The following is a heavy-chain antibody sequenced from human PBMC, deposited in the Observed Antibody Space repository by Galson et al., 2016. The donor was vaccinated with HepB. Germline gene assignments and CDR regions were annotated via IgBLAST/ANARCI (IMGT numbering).Heavy chain of an antibody. CDR3: ARVGREDYGGKTFGFDY. V-gene: IGHV3-48*02. CDR2: ISFSSSPI. J-gene: IGHJ4*02. CDR1: GFTFSTYS. Sequence: LRLSCAASGFTFSTYSMNWVRQAPGKGLEWVSYISFSSSPIYYAGSVKGRFTISRDNAKNSLYLQMNSLRDEDTAVYYCARVGREDYGGKTFGFDYWGQGTLVTVSS. D-gene: IGHD4-23*01.